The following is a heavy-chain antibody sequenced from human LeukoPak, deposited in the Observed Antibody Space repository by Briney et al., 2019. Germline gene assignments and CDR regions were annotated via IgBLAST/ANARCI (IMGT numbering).Heavy chain of an antibody. CDR2: IIPIFGTA. J-gene: IGHJ4*02. V-gene: IGHV1-69*05. CDR3: ARDSSSGFDY. D-gene: IGHD6-19*01. Sequence: SVKVSCKASGGTFSSYAISWVRQAPGQGLEWMGGIIPIFGTANYAQKFQGRVTITRDTSASTACMELSSLRSEDTAVYYCARDSSSGFDYWGQGTLVTVSS. CDR1: GGTFSSYA.